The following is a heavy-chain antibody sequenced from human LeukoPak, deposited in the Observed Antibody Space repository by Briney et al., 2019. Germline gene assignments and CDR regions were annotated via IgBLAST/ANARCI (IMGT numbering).Heavy chain of an antibody. V-gene: IGHV4-39*07. CDR1: GVSISSSNSY. CDR3: ARPPDDTSDWFDP. Sequence: SETLSLTCTVSGVSISSSNSYWGWIRQPPGKGLEWIGSIYYSGSTYYNPSLKSRVTISVDTSKNQFSLKLSSVTAADTAVYYCARPPDDTSDWFDPWGQGTLVTVSS. J-gene: IGHJ5*02. CDR2: IYYSGST. D-gene: IGHD3-9*01.